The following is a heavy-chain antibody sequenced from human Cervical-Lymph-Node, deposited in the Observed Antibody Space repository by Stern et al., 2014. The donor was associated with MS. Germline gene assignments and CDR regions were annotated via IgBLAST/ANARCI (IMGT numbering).Heavy chain of an antibody. J-gene: IGHJ4*02. CDR3: ANAAALSCRSPSCYKAFEY. D-gene: IGHD2-2*02. CDR2: ISYDGSNQ. V-gene: IGHV3-30*18. CDR1: GFTFTTSG. Sequence: VQLLESGGGVVQPGGSLRLSWVASGFTFTTSGMHWVRQAPGKGLAWVAVISYDGSNQYYGDSVKGRFTISRDNSKNTVYLQMNSLRPEDTAVYYCANAAALSCRSPSCYKAFEYWGQGILVTVSS.